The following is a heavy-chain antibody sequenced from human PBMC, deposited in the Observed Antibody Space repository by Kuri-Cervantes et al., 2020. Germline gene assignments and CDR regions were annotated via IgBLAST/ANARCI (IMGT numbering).Heavy chain of an antibody. CDR1: GFTFSSYS. V-gene: IGHV3-33*08. CDR3: ARDRIYCSSTSCYIGYGMDV. J-gene: IGHJ6*02. CDR2: IWYDGSNK. D-gene: IGHD2-2*02. Sequence: GGSLRLSCAASGFTFSSYSMNWVRQAPGKGLEWVAVIWYDGSNKYYADSVKGRFTISRDNSKNTLYLQMNSLRAEDTAVYYCARDRIYCSSTSCYIGYGMDVWGQGTTVTVSS.